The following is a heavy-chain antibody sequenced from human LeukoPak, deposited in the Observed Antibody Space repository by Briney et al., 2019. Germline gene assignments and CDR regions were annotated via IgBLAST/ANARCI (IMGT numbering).Heavy chain of an antibody. CDR1: GFTFSSYG. D-gene: IGHD1-26*01. V-gene: IGHV3-30*02. J-gene: IGHJ4*02. CDR3: AKATVGATGGSFDY. CDR2: IRYDGSNK. Sequence: GGSLRLSCAASGFTFSSYGMHWVRQAPGKGLEWVAFIRYDGSNKYYADSVKGRFTISRDNSKNTLYLQMNSLRAEDTAVYYCAKATVGATGGSFDYWGQGTLVTVSS.